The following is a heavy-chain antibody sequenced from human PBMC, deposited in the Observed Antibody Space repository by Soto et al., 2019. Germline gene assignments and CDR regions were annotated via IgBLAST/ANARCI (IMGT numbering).Heavy chain of an antibody. D-gene: IGHD1-1*01. CDR1: GASFSGSY. CDR2: INQSGST. CDR3: ARRFSGTGRYFDY. J-gene: IGHJ4*02. V-gene: IGHV4-34*02. Sequence: QVQLQQWGAGLLKPSETLSLSCAVYGASFSGSYWNWIRQPPGKGLEWIGEINQSGSTNYSPSLKTGVTISVDTSKKQFSLRVSAVTAADTAVYYCARRFSGTGRYFDYWGQGTLVTVSS.